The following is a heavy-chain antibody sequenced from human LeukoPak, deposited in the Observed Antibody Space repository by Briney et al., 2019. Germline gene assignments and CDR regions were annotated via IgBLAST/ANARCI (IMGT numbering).Heavy chain of an antibody. Sequence: PSETLSLTCTVSGASISSSSYYWGWIRRPAGKGLEWIGQIFPSGSTNYNPSLKSRVTISVDTSKKQVSLKLSSVTAADTAVYYCARATYYDGLFDYWGQGSLVTVSS. J-gene: IGHJ4*02. CDR3: ARATYYDGLFDY. CDR1: GASISSSSYY. D-gene: IGHD3-22*01. V-gene: IGHV4-61*10. CDR2: IFPSGST.